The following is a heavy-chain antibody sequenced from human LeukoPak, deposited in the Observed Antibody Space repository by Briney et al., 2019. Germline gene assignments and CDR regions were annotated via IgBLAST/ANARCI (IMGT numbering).Heavy chain of an antibody. V-gene: IGHV3-23*01. CDR3: AKDGRGYGGSDLDY. J-gene: IGHJ4*02. CDR2: ISGSGTGT. D-gene: IGHD5-12*01. Sequence: PGGSLRLSCAASGFTFSSYAMSWVRQAPGKGLEWVSAISGSGTGTYYADSVKGRFTISRDNSKNTLYLQMNSLRAEDTAVYYCAKDGRGYGGSDLDYWGQGTLVTVSS. CDR1: GFTFSSYA.